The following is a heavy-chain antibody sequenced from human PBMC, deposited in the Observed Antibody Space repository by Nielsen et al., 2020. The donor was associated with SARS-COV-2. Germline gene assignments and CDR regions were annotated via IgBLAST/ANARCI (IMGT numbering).Heavy chain of an antibody. D-gene: IGHD2-15*01. CDR1: GFTFSSYW. J-gene: IGHJ4*02. CDR2: IHHSGSA. V-gene: IGHV4-4*02. Sequence: SCAASGFTFSSYWMSWVRQPPGKGLEWIGEIHHSGSANYSSSLKSRVTISVDKSKNQFSLKLRSVTAADTAVYYCARVRPKYCSGGSCYRGYFDYWGQGTLGTVSS. CDR3: ARVRPKYCSGGSCYRGYFDY.